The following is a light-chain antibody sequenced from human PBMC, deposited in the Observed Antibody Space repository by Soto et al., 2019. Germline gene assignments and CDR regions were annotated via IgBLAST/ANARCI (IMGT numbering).Light chain of an antibody. CDR3: QQYDTRPTMT. Sequence: IQLTQSPSSLSASVVESFTITVLASQDIDNYLNWYQHRPGEAPKLLIHAASYLETGVPARFSGSGSGTHFPFTITSLQPEASATYYCQQYDTRPTMTLGQGPRLEI. CDR1: QDIDNY. J-gene: IGKJ5*01. V-gene: IGKV1-33*01. CDR2: AAS.